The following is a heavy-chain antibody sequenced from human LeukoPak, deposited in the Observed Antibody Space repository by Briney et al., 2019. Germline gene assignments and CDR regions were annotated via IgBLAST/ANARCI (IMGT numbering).Heavy chain of an antibody. D-gene: IGHD6-13*01. Sequence: GGSLRLSCAASGFTFSSYSMNWVRQAPGKGLEWVSYISSSSSTIYYADSVKGRFTISRDNAKNSLYLQMNSLRAEDTAVYYCAREDLAAAHLFDPWGQGTLVTVSS. V-gene: IGHV3-48*04. CDR2: ISSSSSTI. CDR1: GFTFSSYS. CDR3: AREDLAAAHLFDP. J-gene: IGHJ5*02.